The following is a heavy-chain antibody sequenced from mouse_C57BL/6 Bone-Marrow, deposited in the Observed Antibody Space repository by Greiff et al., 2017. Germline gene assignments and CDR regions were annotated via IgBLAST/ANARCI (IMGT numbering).Heavy chain of an antibody. Sequence: EVQLQQSGAELVRPGASVKLSCTASGFNIKDDYMHWVKQRPEQGLEWIGWIDPENGDTEYASKFQGKATITADTSSNTAYQQLSSLTSEDTAVYYCTISNYDYFDYWGQGTTLTVSS. V-gene: IGHV14-4*01. J-gene: IGHJ2*01. CDR1: GFNIKDDY. CDR2: IDPENGDT. D-gene: IGHD2-5*01. CDR3: TISNYDYFDY.